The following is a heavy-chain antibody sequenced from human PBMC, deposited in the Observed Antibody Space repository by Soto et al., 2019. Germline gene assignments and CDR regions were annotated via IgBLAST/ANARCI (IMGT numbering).Heavy chain of an antibody. V-gene: IGHV4-34*01. Sequence: TLSLTCAVYGGSFSGYYWSWIRQPPGKGLEWIGEINHSGSTNYNPSLKSRVTISVDTSKNQFSLKLSSVTAADTAVYYCARGRPRITIFGVVTASATGIDYWGQGTLVTVSS. CDR2: INHSGST. CDR1: GGSFSGYY. D-gene: IGHD3-3*01. CDR3: ARGRPRITIFGVVTASATGIDY. J-gene: IGHJ4*02.